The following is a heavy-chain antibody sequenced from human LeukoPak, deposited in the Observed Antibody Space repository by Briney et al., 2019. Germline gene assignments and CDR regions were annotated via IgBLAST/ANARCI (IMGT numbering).Heavy chain of an antibody. CDR2: INPNSGGT. D-gene: IGHD7-27*01. Sequence: GGSLRLSCAASGYTFTGYYMHWVRQAPGQGLEWMGWINPNSGGTNYAQKFQGRVTMTRDTSISTAYMELSRLRSDDTAVYYCATSKEKLGGYYYYYYMDVWGKGTTVTISS. J-gene: IGHJ6*03. CDR1: GYTFTGYY. CDR3: ATSKEKLGGYYYYYYMDV. V-gene: IGHV1-2*02.